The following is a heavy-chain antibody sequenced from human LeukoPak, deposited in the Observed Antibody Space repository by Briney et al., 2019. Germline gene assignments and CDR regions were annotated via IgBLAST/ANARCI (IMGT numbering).Heavy chain of an antibody. J-gene: IGHJ6*02. D-gene: IGHD6-6*01. CDR1: GGTFSSYA. Sequence: SVKVSCKASGGTFSSYAISWVRQAPGQELEWMGGIIPIFGTANYAQKFQGRVTITADESTSTAYMELSSLRSEDTAVYYCARIQIAARPGYYYYGMDVWGQGTTVTVSS. CDR2: IIPIFGTA. CDR3: ARIQIAARPGYYYYGMDV. V-gene: IGHV1-69*13.